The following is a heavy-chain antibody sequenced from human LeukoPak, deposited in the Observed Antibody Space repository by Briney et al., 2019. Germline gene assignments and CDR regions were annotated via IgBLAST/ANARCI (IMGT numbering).Heavy chain of an antibody. V-gene: IGHV1-69*04. CDR3: ARPIGGDGTYYYYYYGMDV. Sequence: GASVKVSCKASGGTFSSYAISWVRPAPGQGLEWMGRIIPILGIANYAQKFQGRVTITADKSTSTAYMELSSLRSEDTAVYYCARPIGGDGTYYYYYYGMDVWGQGTTVTVSS. D-gene: IGHD1-1*01. J-gene: IGHJ6*02. CDR2: IIPILGIA. CDR1: GGTFSSYA.